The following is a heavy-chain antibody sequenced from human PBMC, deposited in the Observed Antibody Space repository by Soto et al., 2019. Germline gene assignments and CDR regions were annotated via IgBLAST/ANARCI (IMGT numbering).Heavy chain of an antibody. CDR1: GFTFRSYV. CDR2: TSYDGSDK. V-gene: IGHV3-30*05. D-gene: IGHD3-16*01. J-gene: IGHJ1*01. Sequence: QVQLVESGGGVVQPGTSLRVSCVGSGFTFRSYVIHWVRQAPGKGLEWVALTSYDGSDKYYDDSVRGRFTISRDNSRNKMGLQKGRPGLEGTGFYFRAAMGKTGGLDVWGQGTLVSVS. CDR3: AAMGKTGGLDV.